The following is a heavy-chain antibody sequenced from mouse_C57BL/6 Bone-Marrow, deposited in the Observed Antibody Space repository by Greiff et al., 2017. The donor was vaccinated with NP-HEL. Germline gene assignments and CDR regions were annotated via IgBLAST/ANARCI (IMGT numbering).Heavy chain of an antibody. CDR2: INPNNGGT. D-gene: IGHD4-1*01. CDR3: ARVEANWAWFAY. Sequence: VQLQQSGPELVKPGASVKIPCKASGYTFTDYNMDWVKQSHGKSLEWIGDINPNNGGTIYNQKFKGKATLTVDKSSSTAYMELRSLTSEDTAVYYCARVEANWAWFAYWGQGTLVTVSA. CDR1: GYTFTDYN. V-gene: IGHV1-18*01. J-gene: IGHJ3*01.